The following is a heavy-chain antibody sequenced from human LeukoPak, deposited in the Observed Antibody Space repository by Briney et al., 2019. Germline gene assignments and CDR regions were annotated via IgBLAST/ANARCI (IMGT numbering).Heavy chain of an antibody. CDR2: ISDSGGST. J-gene: IGHJ4*02. V-gene: IGHV3-23*01. D-gene: IGHD3-10*01. Sequence: GGSLRLSCAASGFTFSSYAMSWVRQAPGKGLEWVSAISDSGGSTYYADSVKGRFTISRDNSKNTLYLQMNSLRAEDTAVYYCAKASTMVRGSLISWGQGTLVTVSS. CDR1: GFTFSSYA. CDR3: AKASTMVRGSLIS.